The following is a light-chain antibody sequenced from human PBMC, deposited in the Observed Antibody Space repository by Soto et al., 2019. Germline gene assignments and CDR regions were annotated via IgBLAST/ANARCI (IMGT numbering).Light chain of an antibody. Sequence: QSALTQPRSVSGSPGQSVTISCTGTTGDVGGNNYVSWYQQHPGKAPKLMIYDVSKRPSGVPDRFSGSKSGNTASLTISGLQAEDEADYYCCSYAGSYTSYVVFGGGTKLTVL. J-gene: IGLJ2*01. CDR2: DVS. CDR1: TGDVGGNNY. V-gene: IGLV2-11*01. CDR3: CSYAGSYTSYVV.